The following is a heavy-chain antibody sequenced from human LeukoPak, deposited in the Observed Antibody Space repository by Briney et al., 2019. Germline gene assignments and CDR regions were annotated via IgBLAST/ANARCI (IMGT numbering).Heavy chain of an antibody. CDR3: ARALRARITGTTASVYGMDV. Sequence: SETLSLTCTVSGGSISSYYWSWIRQPPGKGLEWIGYIYYSGSTDYNPSLKSRVTISVNTSKNQFSLKLSSVTAADTAVYYCARALRARITGTTASVYGMDVWGQGTTVTVSS. V-gene: IGHV4-59*01. J-gene: IGHJ6*02. CDR2: IYYSGST. CDR1: GGSISSYY. D-gene: IGHD1-20*01.